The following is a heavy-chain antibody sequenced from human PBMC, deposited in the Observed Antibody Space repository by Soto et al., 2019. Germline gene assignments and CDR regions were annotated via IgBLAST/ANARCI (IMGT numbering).Heavy chain of an antibody. D-gene: IGHD3-10*01. V-gene: IGHV3-23*01. J-gene: IGHJ6*02. CDR2: IGGGGGAI. CDR3: AKGSERRDYYYTLDV. CDR1: GFIFSSYA. Sequence: GGSLRLSCAASGFIFSSYAVNWVRQAPGKGLEWVSAIGGGGGAIYYADSVKGRFTISRDDSKNSLYLQMNNLRAEDTAIYYCAKGSERRDYYYTLDVWGQGTAVTVSS.